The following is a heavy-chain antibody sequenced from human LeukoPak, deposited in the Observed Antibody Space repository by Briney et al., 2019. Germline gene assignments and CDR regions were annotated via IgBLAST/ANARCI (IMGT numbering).Heavy chain of an antibody. CDR3: ARGRSGAGNSFDY. V-gene: IGHV3-74*01. Sequence: GGSLRLSCEASAFTLSTYWMHWVRQAPGKGLVWVSRINSVGSSTNYADSVKGRFTISRDNAKTTLYLQMNSLRTEDTALYYCARGRSGAGNSFDYWGQGILVTVSS. D-gene: IGHD2-8*02. J-gene: IGHJ4*02. CDR1: AFTLSTYW. CDR2: INSVGSST.